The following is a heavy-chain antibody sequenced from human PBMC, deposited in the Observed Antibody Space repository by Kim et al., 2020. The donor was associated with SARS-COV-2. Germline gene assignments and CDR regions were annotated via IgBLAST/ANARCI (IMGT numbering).Heavy chain of an antibody. J-gene: IGHJ4*02. CDR1: GFRFSNYE. CDR2: ISSISRSI. V-gene: IGHV3-48*03. D-gene: IGHD6-19*01. CDR3: ATPASTDGWYFDY. Sequence: GGSLRLSCAASGFRFSNYEMNWVRQTPGKGLEWMSYISSISRSIYYADSVRGRFTISRDNAKNSLYLQMNSLRAEDTAVYYCATPASTDGWYFDYWGRGTLVTVSS.